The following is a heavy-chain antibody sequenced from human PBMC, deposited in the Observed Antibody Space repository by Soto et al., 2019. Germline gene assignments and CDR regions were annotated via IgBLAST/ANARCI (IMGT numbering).Heavy chain of an antibody. CDR2: IGADGDT. Sequence: EVQLVESGGGLVQTGGSLRLSCEGSGFSFSSYDMHWVRQAAGKRLEWVAAIGADGDTYYSDSVKGRLTISRENTKNSLYLQMNSLRTGDTGVYHRAKARLYYYYGMDVWGQGTMVTVSS. CDR3: AKARLYYYYGMDV. CDR1: GFSFSSYD. J-gene: IGHJ6*02. V-gene: IGHV3-13*01.